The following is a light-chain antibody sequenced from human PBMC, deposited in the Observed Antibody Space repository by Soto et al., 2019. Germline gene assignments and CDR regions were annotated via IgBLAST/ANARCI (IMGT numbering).Light chain of an antibody. CDR3: QHRRDWPIT. CDR2: DES. CDR1: QSISTY. J-gene: IGKJ5*01. V-gene: IGKV3-11*01. Sequence: EIVLTQSPVTLSLSPGERATLSCRASQSISTYLAWYQQKPGQAPRLLIYDESTRATGIPARFSGSGSGTDFTLTISSLEPEDVAVYYCQHRRDWPITFGQGTRLEIK.